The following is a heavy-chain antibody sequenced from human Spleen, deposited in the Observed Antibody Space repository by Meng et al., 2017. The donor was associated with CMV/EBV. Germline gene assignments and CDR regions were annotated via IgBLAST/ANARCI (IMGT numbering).Heavy chain of an antibody. V-gene: IGHV3-30*02. D-gene: IGHD1-7*01. Sequence: QVRWGQSGGALFQPGGSLRLSCVASGFIFNNYGMNWVRQAPGKGLEWVAFIRYDGYDKEYADSVKGRFTISRDNSKSTLFLQMNSLRAEDTAVYYCARDLHWNSVDYWGQGTLVTVSS. CDR2: IRYDGYDK. CDR3: ARDLHWNSVDY. J-gene: IGHJ4*02. CDR1: GFIFNNYG.